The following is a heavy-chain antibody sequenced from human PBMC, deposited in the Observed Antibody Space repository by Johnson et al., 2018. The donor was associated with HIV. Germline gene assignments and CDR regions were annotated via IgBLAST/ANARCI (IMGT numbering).Heavy chain of an antibody. V-gene: IGHV3-9*01. Sequence: VQLVESGGGLVQPGRSLRLSCVASGFTFDDYAMHWVRQAPGKGLEWVSGISWNSGSIGYADSVKGRFSISRDNAKNSLYLQMNSLRAEDTALYYCARAGYSNYDRAFDIWGQGTMVTVSS. CDR1: GFTFDDYA. CDR3: ARAGYSNYDRAFDI. CDR2: ISWNSGSI. D-gene: IGHD4-11*01. J-gene: IGHJ3*02.